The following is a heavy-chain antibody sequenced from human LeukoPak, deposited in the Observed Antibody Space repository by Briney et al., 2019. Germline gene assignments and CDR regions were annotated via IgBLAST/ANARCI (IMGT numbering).Heavy chain of an antibody. V-gene: IGHV3-30*04. CDR1: GFTLTVFP. CDR2: ISSDGSIK. J-gene: IGHJ4*01. D-gene: IGHD6-13*01. CDR3: VRDPGMAAAGTSHFDF. Sequence: PGRSLRLSCAASGFTLTVFPMHWVRQAPGHGMEWVAMISSDGSIKYYADSVRGRFTISRDKSRDAVYLETNSLRSDDTAVYYCVRDPGMAAAGTSHFDFWGQGTLLIASS.